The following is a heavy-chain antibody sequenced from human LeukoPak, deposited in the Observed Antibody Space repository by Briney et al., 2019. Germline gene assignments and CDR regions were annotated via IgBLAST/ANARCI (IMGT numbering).Heavy chain of an antibody. D-gene: IGHD2-8*01. J-gene: IGHJ4*02. V-gene: IGHV4-34*01. CDR1: GGSFSGYY. CDR2: INHSGST. CDR3: ARGNGFVY. Sequence: SETLSLTCAVYGGSFSGYYWSWIRQPPGKGLEWIGEINHSGSTNYNPSLKSRVTISVDTSKNQFSLKLSSVTAADTAVYYCARGNGFVYWGQGTLVTVSS.